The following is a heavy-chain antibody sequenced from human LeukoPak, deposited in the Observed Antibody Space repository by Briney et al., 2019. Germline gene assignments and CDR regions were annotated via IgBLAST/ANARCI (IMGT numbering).Heavy chain of an antibody. V-gene: IGHV3-48*04. CDR1: RFTFSDYR. J-gene: IGHJ4*02. CDR2: ISNDLTTI. CDR3: ARAREGRTYSEPGGYPVFDS. D-gene: IGHD3-9*01. Sequence: PGGSLRLSCVASRFTFSDYRMTWVRQAPGKGLEWIAYISNDLTTIHYAASVKGRFTISRDNARNSLYLQLDSLRGDDTAVYYCARAREGRTYSEPGGYPVFDSWGQGTLVTVSS.